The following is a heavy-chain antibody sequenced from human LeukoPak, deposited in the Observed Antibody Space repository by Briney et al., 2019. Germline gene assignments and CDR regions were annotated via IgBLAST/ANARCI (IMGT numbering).Heavy chain of an antibody. Sequence: PGGSLRLSCAASGFTFSSYSMNWVCQAPGKGLEWVSSISSSSSYIYYADSVKGRFTISRDNAKNSLYLQMNSLRAEDTAVYYCARGEYYYDSSGYPDHFDYWGQGTLVTVSS. J-gene: IGHJ4*02. CDR3: ARGEYYYDSSGYPDHFDY. V-gene: IGHV3-21*01. D-gene: IGHD3-22*01. CDR2: ISSSSSYI. CDR1: GFTFSSYS.